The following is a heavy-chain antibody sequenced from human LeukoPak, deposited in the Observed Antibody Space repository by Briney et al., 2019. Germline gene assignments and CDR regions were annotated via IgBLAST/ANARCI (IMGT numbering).Heavy chain of an antibody. V-gene: IGHV3-33*01. CDR3: PRDLAMYYYDSSGCLDY. Sequence: PGRSLRLSCAASGFIFSNYGMHWVRQAPGKGLEWVAVIWYDGSNKYYADSVKGRFTISRDNSKNTLYLQMSSLRAEDTAVYYCPRDLAMYYYDSSGCLDYWGQGTLVTVSS. CDR2: IWYDGSNK. CDR1: GFIFSNYG. D-gene: IGHD3-22*01. J-gene: IGHJ4*02.